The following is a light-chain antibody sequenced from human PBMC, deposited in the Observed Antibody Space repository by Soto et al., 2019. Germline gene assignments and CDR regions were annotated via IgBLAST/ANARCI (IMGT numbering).Light chain of an antibody. V-gene: IGLV2-23*02. CDR1: SSDVGSYNL. CDR3: CSYAGSSTFRV. CDR2: EVS. Sequence: QSALTQPASVSGSPGQSITLSCPGTSSDVGSYNLVSWYQQHPGKAPKLMIYEVSKRPSGVSNRFSGSKSGNTASLTISGLQAEDEADYYCCSYAGSSTFRVFGGGTK. J-gene: IGLJ3*02.